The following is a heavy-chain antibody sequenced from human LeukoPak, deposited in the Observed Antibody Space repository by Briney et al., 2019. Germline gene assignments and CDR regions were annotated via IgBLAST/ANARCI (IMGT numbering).Heavy chain of an antibody. Sequence: ASVKVSCKASGYTFSDYYMHWVRQAPGQGLEWMGWINPNSGGTNYAQKFQGRVTMTRDTSISTAHMELSRLRSDDTAVYYCAREESDYWGQGTLVTVSS. CDR2: INPNSGGT. CDR1: GYTFSDYY. CDR3: AREESDY. V-gene: IGHV1-2*02. J-gene: IGHJ4*02.